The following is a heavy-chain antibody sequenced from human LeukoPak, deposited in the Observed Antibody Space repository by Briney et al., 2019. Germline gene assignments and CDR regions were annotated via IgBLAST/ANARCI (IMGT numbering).Heavy chain of an antibody. J-gene: IGHJ6*03. D-gene: IGHD1-26*01. CDR1: GFSFSTYA. CDR2: ISAGGATI. Sequence: GGSLRLSCAASGFSFSTYAMSWVRQAPGKGLEWVSPISAGGATIYYADSVKGRFTVSRDNSKNTLYLHMNSLRAEDTAIYYCAKDSGGTYFYYYYYMDVWGKGTTVTVSS. CDR3: AKDSGGTYFYYYYYMDV. V-gene: IGHV3-23*01.